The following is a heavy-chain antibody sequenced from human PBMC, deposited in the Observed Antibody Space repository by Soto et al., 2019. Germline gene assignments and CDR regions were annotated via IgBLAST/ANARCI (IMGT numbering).Heavy chain of an antibody. J-gene: IGHJ4*02. CDR1: GASVNTRNYY. Sequence: SETLSLTCAVSGASVNTRNYYWSWIRQPPGKGLEWIGYVYYSGTTNYNPSLKSRVTISIDTSKNQFSLKLNSVAAADTAVYYCARDTLPATTLLGYFDYWGQGALVTVSS. CDR2: VYYSGTT. V-gene: IGHV4-61*01. CDR3: ARDTLPATTLLGYFDY.